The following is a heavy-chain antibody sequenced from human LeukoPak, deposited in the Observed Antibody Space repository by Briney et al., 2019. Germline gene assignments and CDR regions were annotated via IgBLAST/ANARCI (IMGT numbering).Heavy chain of an antibody. D-gene: IGHD3-10*01. CDR3: ARGHRGHWFTMVRGVIDY. Sequence: PSETLSLTCAVYGGSFSGYYWSWIRQPPGKGLEWIGEINHSGSTNYNPSLKSRVTISVDTSKNQFSLKLSSVTAADTAVYYCARGHRGHWFTMVRGVIDYWGQGTLVTVSS. CDR1: GGSFSGYY. J-gene: IGHJ4*02. CDR2: INHSGST. V-gene: IGHV4-34*01.